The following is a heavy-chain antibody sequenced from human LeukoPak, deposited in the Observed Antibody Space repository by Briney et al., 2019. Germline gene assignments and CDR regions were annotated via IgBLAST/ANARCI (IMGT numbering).Heavy chain of an antibody. CDR2: SSSYKVNK. CDR1: GDTFTTSV. Sequence: APVKVSCKASGDTFTTSVIICGRQAPGHELEWMGWSSSYKVNKTYAQKLQGRVTMTTDTSTSPASMELRSLRSDDPAVYSCPRVYYDILTGYYPSYLDYAGQRCLLT. V-gene: IGHV1-18*01. D-gene: IGHD3-9*01. CDR3: PRVYYDILTGYYPSYLDY. J-gene: IGHJ4*01.